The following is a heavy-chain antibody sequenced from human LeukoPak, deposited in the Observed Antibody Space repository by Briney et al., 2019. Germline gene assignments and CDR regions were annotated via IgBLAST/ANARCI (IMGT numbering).Heavy chain of an antibody. CDR1: GYTFTDYL. J-gene: IGHJ4*02. Sequence: ASVKVSCKASGYTFTDYLMHWVRLVPGQGLEWMGWTNPSTGATKCAQKFQGRVVMTRDTSISTVYMEMSRLRPDDTAVYFCARDRWGDGFAYFDYWGQGTLVTVSS. D-gene: IGHD5-24*01. V-gene: IGHV1-2*02. CDR2: TNPSTGAT. CDR3: ARDRWGDGFAYFDY.